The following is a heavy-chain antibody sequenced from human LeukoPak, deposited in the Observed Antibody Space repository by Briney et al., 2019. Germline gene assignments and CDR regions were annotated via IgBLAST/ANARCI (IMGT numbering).Heavy chain of an antibody. Sequence: GGSLRLSCEGPERMVRNSYMSWVRQSPGRGLEWVSVIYSGGSTDYADSVKGRFTTSRDTSKNTLYLRMNDVRAEDTGIYYCVRDLRDRRGYSNYYMDVWGKGTTVIVSS. V-gene: IGHV3-53*01. CDR3: VRDLRDRRGYSNYYMDV. J-gene: IGHJ6*03. CDR2: IYSGGST. CDR1: ERMVRNSY. D-gene: IGHD3-10*01.